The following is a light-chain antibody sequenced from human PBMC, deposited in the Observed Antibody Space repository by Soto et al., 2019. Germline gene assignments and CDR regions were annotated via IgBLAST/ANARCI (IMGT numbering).Light chain of an antibody. CDR1: SSDVGGYNY. CDR3: SSYTSSSTLEVV. J-gene: IGLJ2*01. CDR2: DVS. V-gene: IGLV2-14*01. Sequence: QSVLTQPASVSGSPGQSITISCTGTSSDVGGYNYVSWYQQHPGKAPKPMIYDVSNRPSGVSNRFSGSKSGNTASLTISGLQAEDEADFYCSSYTSSSTLEVVFGGGTQLTV.